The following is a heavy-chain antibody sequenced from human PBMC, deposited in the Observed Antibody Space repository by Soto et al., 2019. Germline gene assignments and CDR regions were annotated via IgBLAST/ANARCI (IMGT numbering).Heavy chain of an antibody. CDR3: ARDRFPYGSGTYYYYGMDV. CDR2: IIPIFGTA. Sequence: QVQLVQSGAEVKKPGSSVKVSCKASGGTFSSYAISWVRQAPGQGLEWMGGIIPIFGTANYAQKFQGRVTITADESTSTAYMELCSLRSEDTAVYYCARDRFPYGSGTYYYYGMDVWGQGTTVTVSS. V-gene: IGHV1-69*01. CDR1: GGTFSSYA. D-gene: IGHD3-10*01. J-gene: IGHJ6*02.